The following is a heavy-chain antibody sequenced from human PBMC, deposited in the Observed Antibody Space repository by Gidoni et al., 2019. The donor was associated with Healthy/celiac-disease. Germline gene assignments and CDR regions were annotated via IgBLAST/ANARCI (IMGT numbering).Heavy chain of an antibody. CDR1: GFTFRSYA. Sequence: EVQLLESGGGLVQPGGSLRLSCAAFGFTFRSYAMSWVRQAPGKGLEWVSVIRGSGGNTYYADSVKGRFTISRDNSKNTLYLQMNSLRAEDTAVYYCAKGGGSSWSNWFDPWGQGTLVTVSS. V-gene: IGHV3-23*01. J-gene: IGHJ5*02. CDR3: AKGGGSSWSNWFDP. D-gene: IGHD6-13*01. CDR2: IRGSGGNT.